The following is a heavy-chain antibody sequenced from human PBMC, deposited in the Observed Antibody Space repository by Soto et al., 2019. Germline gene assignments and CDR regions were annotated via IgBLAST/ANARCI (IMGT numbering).Heavy chain of an antibody. V-gene: IGHV3-48*03. CDR2: IGSSGSTI. D-gene: IGHD3-10*01. CDR3: ARDRVTMVRGVITPSGMDV. Sequence: GGSLRLSCAASGFTFSSYGMNWVRQAPGKGLEWVSYIGSSGSTIYYADSVKGRFTISRDNAKNSLYLQMNSLRAEDTAVYYCARDRVTMVRGVITPSGMDVWGQGTTVTVSS. J-gene: IGHJ6*02. CDR1: GFTFSSYG.